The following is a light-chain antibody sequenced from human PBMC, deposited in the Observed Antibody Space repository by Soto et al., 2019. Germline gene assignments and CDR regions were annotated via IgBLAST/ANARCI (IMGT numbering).Light chain of an antibody. Sequence: QAVQRQPPSVSAAPGQKVTISCSGSSSNIGGNSVSWYQQLPGTAPKLLIYDDDKRPSGIPDRFSGSKSGTSATLGITGFQTGDEADYYCGSWDSSLSDYVFATGTKVTVL. CDR2: DDD. J-gene: IGLJ1*01. V-gene: IGLV1-51*01. CDR1: SSNIGGNS. CDR3: GSWDSSLSDYV.